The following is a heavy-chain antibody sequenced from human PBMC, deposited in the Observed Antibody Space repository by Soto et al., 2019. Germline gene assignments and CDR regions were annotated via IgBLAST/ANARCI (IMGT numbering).Heavy chain of an antibody. V-gene: IGHV2-5*02. CDR2: IYWDDDK. J-gene: IGHJ5*02. CDR1: GFSLSTSGVG. D-gene: IGHD3-22*01. CDR3: AHSLIGYYYDSSGSNWFDP. Sequence: QITLKESGPPLVKPTQTLTLTCTFSGFSLSTSGVGVGWIRQPPGKALEWLALIYWDDDKRYSPSLKSRLTITKDTPKNQVVLTMTNMDPVDTATYYCAHSLIGYYYDSSGSNWFDPWGQGTLVTVSS.